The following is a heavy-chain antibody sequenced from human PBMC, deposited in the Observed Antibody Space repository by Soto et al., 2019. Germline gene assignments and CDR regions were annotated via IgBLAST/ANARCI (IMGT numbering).Heavy chain of an antibody. J-gene: IGHJ4*02. V-gene: IGHV3-23*01. CDR3: AKWIVAPERLIDY. D-gene: IGHD5-12*01. CDR2: ISGSGGST. CDR1: GFSFSSYA. Sequence: GGSLRLSCAASGFSFSSYAMSWVRQAPGKGLEWVSAISGSGGSTYYADSVKGRFTISRDNSKNTLYLQMNSLRAEDTAVYYCAKWIVAPERLIDYWGQGTLVTVSS.